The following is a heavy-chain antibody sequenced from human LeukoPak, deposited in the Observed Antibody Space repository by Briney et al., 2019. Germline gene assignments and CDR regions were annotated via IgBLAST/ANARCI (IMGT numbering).Heavy chain of an antibody. D-gene: IGHD2-2*01. CDR3: APIGAGYCSSTSCAGG. CDR2: ISSSSSTI. CDR1: GFTFSRYS. Sequence: GSLRLSCAASGFTFSRYSMNWVRQAPGKGLEWVSYISSSSSTIYYADSVKGRFTISRDNAKNSLYLQMNSLRAEDTAVYYCAPIGAGYCSSTSCAGGWGQGTMVTVSS. J-gene: IGHJ3*01. V-gene: IGHV3-48*04.